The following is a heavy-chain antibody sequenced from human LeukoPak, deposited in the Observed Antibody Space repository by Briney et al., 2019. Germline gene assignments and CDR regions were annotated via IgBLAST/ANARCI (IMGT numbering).Heavy chain of an antibody. CDR2: IKGDGSAK. CDR3: AREKFLEWYAVAGTFGYFDY. J-gene: IGHJ4*02. Sequence: GGSLRLSCAASGFAFSDSWMTWIRQAPGKGLEWVAFIKGDGSAKKYVDSVKGRFTISRDNAKNSLYLQMNSLRAEDTAVYYCAREKFLEWYAVAGTFGYFDYWGQGTLVTVSS. CDR1: GFAFSDSW. D-gene: IGHD6-19*01. V-gene: IGHV3-7*03.